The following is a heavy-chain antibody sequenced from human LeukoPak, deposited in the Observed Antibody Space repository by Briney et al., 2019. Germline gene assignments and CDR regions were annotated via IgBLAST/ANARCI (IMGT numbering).Heavy chain of an antibody. Sequence: PGGSLRLSCTASGFTFGDYAMSWVRQAPGKGLEWVGFIRSKAYGGTTEYAASAKGRFTISRDDSKSTAYLQMNSLKTEDTAVYYCTRQLWDTAMVTDFDYWGQGTLVTVSS. CDR1: GFTFGDYA. J-gene: IGHJ4*02. D-gene: IGHD5-18*01. CDR3: TRQLWDTAMVTDFDY. CDR2: IRSKAYGGTT. V-gene: IGHV3-49*04.